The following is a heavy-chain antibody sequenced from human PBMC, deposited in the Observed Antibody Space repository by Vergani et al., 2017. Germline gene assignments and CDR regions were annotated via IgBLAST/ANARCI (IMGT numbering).Heavy chain of an antibody. J-gene: IGHJ4*02. Sequence: EVHLVESGGGLVQPGRSLRLSCTGSGFTFGDHAMSWVRQAPGKGLEWVGFMRSRDFGGTTEYTEYAASVRDRFVFSRDDSKSIAYLQMDSLKTEDTAVYYCTRGVYTASAYWTVYWGQGTLVTVSS. CDR2: MRSRDFGGTT. CDR1: GFTFGDHA. CDR3: TRGVYTASAYWTVY. V-gene: IGHV3-49*04. D-gene: IGHD3-22*01.